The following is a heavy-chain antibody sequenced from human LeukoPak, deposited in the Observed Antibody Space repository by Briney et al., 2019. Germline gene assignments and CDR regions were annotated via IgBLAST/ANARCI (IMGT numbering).Heavy chain of an antibody. J-gene: IGHJ6*03. V-gene: IGHV1-69*13. Sequence: SVKVSCKASRDTFTTHALSWVRQAPGQGLEWMGGIIPISGTVNYAQKFQSRVTFTADESTSTVYMELRSLRSEDTAVYYCAREGRRDSSSSYYYSMDVWGDGTTVTVSS. D-gene: IGHD6-6*01. CDR3: AREGRRDSSSSYYYSMDV. CDR1: RDTFTTHA. CDR2: IIPISGTV.